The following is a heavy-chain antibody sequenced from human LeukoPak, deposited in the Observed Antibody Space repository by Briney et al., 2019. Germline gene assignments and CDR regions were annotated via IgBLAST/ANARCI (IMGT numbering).Heavy chain of an antibody. V-gene: IGHV4-59*01. CDR1: GVPITDYY. CDR2: MYYSGGS. Sequence: SETLSLTCNISGVPITDYYWSWIRLAPRRGLEWIGYMYYSGGSNSNPSLEGRVTMSADTSTNQFSLRLTSVTAADTAIYYCARELPSTGNWFDPWGQGILVTVSS. D-gene: IGHD1-14*01. J-gene: IGHJ5*02. CDR3: ARELPSTGNWFDP.